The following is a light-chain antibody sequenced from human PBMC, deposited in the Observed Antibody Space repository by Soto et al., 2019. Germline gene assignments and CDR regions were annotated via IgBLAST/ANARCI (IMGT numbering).Light chain of an antibody. CDR1: QSVTSNY. CDR3: QQYGSSPT. Sequence: EIELTQSPGTLTLSPGERATLSCRASQSVTSNYLAWYQHQPGQAPRLLIYGASSRATGIPDRFSGSGSGTDFPLIISRLEPEDFAVYYCQQYGSSPTFGQGTKVEI. J-gene: IGKJ1*01. CDR2: GAS. V-gene: IGKV3-20*01.